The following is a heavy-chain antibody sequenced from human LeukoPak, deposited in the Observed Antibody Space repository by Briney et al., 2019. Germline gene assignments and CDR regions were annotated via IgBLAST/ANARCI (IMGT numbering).Heavy chain of an antibody. V-gene: IGHV3-23*01. CDR2: ISGSGNST. CDR3: AKSPISMIVVAKGWYFDL. J-gene: IGHJ2*01. D-gene: IGHD3-22*01. Sequence: GGSLRLSCAASGFTFSSYAMSWVRQAPGKGLEWVSVISGSGNSTDYADSVKGRFSISRDNSKNTLYLQMNSLRAEDTAVYYCAKSPISMIVVAKGWYFDLWGRGTLVTVSS. CDR1: GFTFSSYA.